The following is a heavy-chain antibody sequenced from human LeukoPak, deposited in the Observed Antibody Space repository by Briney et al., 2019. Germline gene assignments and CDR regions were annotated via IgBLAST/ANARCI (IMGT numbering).Heavy chain of an antibody. V-gene: IGHV1-3*01. CDR1: GYIFTNYV. D-gene: IGHD4/OR15-4a*01. Sequence: ASVKVSCKASGYIFTNYVIHWVRQAPGQRLEWMGWINAGNGNTKYSQEFQNRVTITRDTSASTAYMELRSLRSDDTAVYYCARAYLTFDYWGQGTLVTVSS. CDR2: INAGNGNT. J-gene: IGHJ4*02. CDR3: ARAYLTFDY.